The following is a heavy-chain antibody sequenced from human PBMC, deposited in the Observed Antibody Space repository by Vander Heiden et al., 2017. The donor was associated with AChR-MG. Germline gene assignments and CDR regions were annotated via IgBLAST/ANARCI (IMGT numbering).Heavy chain of an antibody. CDR1: TFPFKYFA. CDR2: INGRGDTT. CDR3: LKPDDTAVYFCVFSGDDDTDI. V-gene: IGHV3-23*01. D-gene: IGHD3-22*01. Sequence: EAQVFQFGGGLVRPGASLRLSCELPTFPFKYFALTWVRQAPGKGLEWISFINGRGDTTFYPAFLEGRFTVSRDTPRARFPFSPDRARNIGYLQLNRLKPDDTAVYFCVFSGDDDTDIWGQGTNVTVSS. J-gene: IGHJ3*02.